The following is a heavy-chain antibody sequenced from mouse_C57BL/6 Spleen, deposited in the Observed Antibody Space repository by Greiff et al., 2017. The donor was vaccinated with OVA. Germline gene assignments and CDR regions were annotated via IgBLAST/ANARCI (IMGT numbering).Heavy chain of an antibody. CDR3: ARGDDYDEGAWFAY. D-gene: IGHD2-4*01. V-gene: IGHV1-42*01. Sequence: EVQLQQSGPELVKPGASVKISCKASGYSFTGYYMNWVKQSPEKSLEWIGEINPSTGGTTYNQKFKAKATLTVDKSSSTAYMQLKSLTSEDSAVYYCARGDDYDEGAWFAYWGQGTLVTVSA. CDR2: INPSTGGT. CDR1: GYSFTGYY. J-gene: IGHJ3*01.